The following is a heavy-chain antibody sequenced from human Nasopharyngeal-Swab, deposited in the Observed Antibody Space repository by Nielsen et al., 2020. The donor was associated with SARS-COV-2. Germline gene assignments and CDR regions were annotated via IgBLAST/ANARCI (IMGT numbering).Heavy chain of an antibody. J-gene: IGHJ4*02. D-gene: IGHD3-10*01. CDR3: ARGPVLYGSGSYYNGFDY. Sequence: ASVKVSCKASGYIFTSYGISWVRQAPGQGLEWMGWISAYNGNTKYARNLQGRVTMTTDTSTSTAYMELRSLRSDDTAVYYCARGPVLYGSGSYYNGFDYWGQGTLVTVSS. V-gene: IGHV1-18*04. CDR2: ISAYNGNT. CDR1: GYIFTSYG.